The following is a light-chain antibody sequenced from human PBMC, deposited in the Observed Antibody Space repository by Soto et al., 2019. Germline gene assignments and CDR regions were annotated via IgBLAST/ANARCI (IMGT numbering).Light chain of an antibody. V-gene: IGLV1-44*01. CDR1: SSNIGSNA. CDR2: SNN. Sequence: QSVLTQPPSASGTPGQRVTISCSGSSSNIGSNAVNWYQQLPGTAPKLLIYSNNQRPSGVPDRFSGSKSGTSASLAISGLQSGDEADYYCAAWDDSLNGYVLGNGTKLT. CDR3: AAWDDSLNGYV. J-gene: IGLJ1*01.